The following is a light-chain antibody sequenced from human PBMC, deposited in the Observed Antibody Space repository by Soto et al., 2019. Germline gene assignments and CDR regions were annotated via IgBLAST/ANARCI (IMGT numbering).Light chain of an antibody. CDR3: QLYAVLPMR. V-gene: IGKV3-20*01. Sequence: EVMMTHSPATLSVSPGERATLSCRASQTVSRNLAWYQQRPGQAPRLLIYDISNRATGIPDRFSGSASGTDFTLTISRLEPEDCAVYFCQLYAVLPMRFGQGTRLDIK. CDR2: DIS. J-gene: IGKJ5*01. CDR1: QTVSRN.